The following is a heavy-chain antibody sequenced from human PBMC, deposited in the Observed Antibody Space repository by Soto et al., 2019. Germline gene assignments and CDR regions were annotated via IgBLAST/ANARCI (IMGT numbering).Heavy chain of an antibody. J-gene: IGHJ4*02. Sequence: SETLSLTCTVSGGSISSYYWSWIRQPPGKGLGWIGYIYYSGSTNYNPSLKSRVTISVDTSKNQFSLKLSSVTAADTAVYYCARGNPSVWFGEPDFDYWGQGTLVTVSS. V-gene: IGHV4-59*01. CDR3: ARGNPSVWFGEPDFDY. CDR2: IYYSGST. D-gene: IGHD3-10*01. CDR1: GGSISSYY.